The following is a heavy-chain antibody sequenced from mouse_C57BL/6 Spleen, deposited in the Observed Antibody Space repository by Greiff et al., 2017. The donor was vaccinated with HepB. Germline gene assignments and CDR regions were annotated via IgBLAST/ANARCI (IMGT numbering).Heavy chain of an antibody. CDR3: ATNWDDAMDY. CDR2: INPNNGGT. V-gene: IGHV1-26*01. Sequence: EVQLQQSGPELVKPGASVKISCKASGYTFTDYYMNWVKQSHGKSLEWIGDINPNNGGTSYNQKFKGKATLTVDKSSSTAYMELRSLTSEDSAVYYCATNWDDAMDYWGQGTSVTVSS. J-gene: IGHJ4*01. CDR1: GYTFTDYY. D-gene: IGHD4-1*01.